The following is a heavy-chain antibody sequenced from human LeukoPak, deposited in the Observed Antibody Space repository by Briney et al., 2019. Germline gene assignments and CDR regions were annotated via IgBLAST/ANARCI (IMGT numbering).Heavy chain of an antibody. Sequence: MAGGSLRLSCAASGFTFSGYTMNWVRQAPGKGLEWVSSIRSSSTYKYYADSVKGRFIISRDNAKNSLYPQMSSLRPEDTAVYYCARSGDYSDYGSFDYWGQGTLVTVSS. CDR3: ARSGDYSDYGSFDY. J-gene: IGHJ4*02. D-gene: IGHD4-11*01. V-gene: IGHV3-21*01. CDR2: IRSSSTYK. CDR1: GFTFSGYT.